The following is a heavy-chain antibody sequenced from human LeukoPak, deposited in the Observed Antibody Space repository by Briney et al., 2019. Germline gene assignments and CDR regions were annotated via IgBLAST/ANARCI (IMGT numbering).Heavy chain of an antibody. D-gene: IGHD6-19*01. Sequence: PGGSLRLSCAASGFTLRSYSMNWVRQAPGKGLEWVSSISSSSDHIYYTNSVKGRFTLSRDNAKNSLFMQMDSLRTEDTAVYYCATGRSIPVASFAFDIWGQGTMVTVSS. CDR3: ATGRSIPVASFAFDI. CDR2: ISSSSDHI. CDR1: GFTLRSYS. J-gene: IGHJ3*02. V-gene: IGHV3-21*01.